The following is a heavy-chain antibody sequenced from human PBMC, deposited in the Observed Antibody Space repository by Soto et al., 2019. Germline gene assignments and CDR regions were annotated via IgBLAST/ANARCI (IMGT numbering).Heavy chain of an antibody. J-gene: IGHJ4*02. V-gene: IGHV1-69*13. CDR1: GGTFSSYA. Sequence: SVTVSCKASGGTFSSYAIIWVRQAPGQGLEWMGGIIPIFDTANYAQKFQGRVTITADESTSTAYMELSSLRSEDTAVYYCARLGSSGYYPTDWGQGTLVTVSS. CDR2: IIPIFDTA. CDR3: ARLGSSGYYPTD. D-gene: IGHD3-22*01.